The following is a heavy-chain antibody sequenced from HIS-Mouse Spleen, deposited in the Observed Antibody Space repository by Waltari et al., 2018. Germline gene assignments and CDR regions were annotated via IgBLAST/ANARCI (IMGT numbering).Heavy chain of an antibody. CDR2: ISYDGSNK. D-gene: IGHD1-26*01. CDR3: AKVNSGSYYFDY. V-gene: IGHV3-30*18. J-gene: IGHJ4*02. CDR1: GYTFSSYG. Sequence: QVQLVESGGGVVQPGRSLRLSWAASGYTFSSYGMHGVRQAPGKGLECVAVISYDGSNKYYADSVKGRFTISRDNSKNTLYLQMNSLRAEDTAVYYCAKVNSGSYYFDYWGQGTLVTVSS.